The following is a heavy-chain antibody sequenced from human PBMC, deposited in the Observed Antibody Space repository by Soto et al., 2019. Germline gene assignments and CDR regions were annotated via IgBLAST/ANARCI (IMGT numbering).Heavy chain of an antibody. CDR1: GFTFSSYA. Sequence: QVQLVESGGGVVQPGRSLRLSCAASGFTFSSYAMHWVRQAPGKGLEWVAVISYDGSNKYYADSVKGRFTISRDNSKNTLYLQMNSLRAEDTGVYYCARDRDAFDIWGQGTMVTVAS. V-gene: IGHV3-30-3*01. CDR2: ISYDGSNK. J-gene: IGHJ3*02. CDR3: ARDRDAFDI.